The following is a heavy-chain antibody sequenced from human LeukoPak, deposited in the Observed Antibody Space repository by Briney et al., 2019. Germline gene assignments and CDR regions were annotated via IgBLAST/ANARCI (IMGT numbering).Heavy chain of an antibody. D-gene: IGHD2-2*01. CDR2: ISGSGGST. CDR1: GFTFSSYA. V-gene: IGHV3-23*01. Sequence: GGSLKLSCAASGFTFSSYAMSWVRQAPGKGLEWVSAISGSGGSTYYADSVKGRFTISRDNSKNTLYLQMNSLRAEDTAVYYCAKDLRSTRCNWFDPWGQGTLVTVSS. CDR3: AKDLRSTRCNWFDP. J-gene: IGHJ5*02.